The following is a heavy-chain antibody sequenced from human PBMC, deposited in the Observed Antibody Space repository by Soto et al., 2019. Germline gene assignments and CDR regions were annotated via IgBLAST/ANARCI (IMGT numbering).Heavy chain of an antibody. CDR3: ARVGIGCGGDCHLDY. Sequence: EVQLVESGGGLVKPGGSLRLSCAASGFTFSSYSMNWVRQAPGKGLEWVSSISSSSSYIYYADSVKGRFTISRDNAKNSLYLQMNSLRAEDTAVYYCARVGIGCGGDCHLDYWGQGTLVTVSS. D-gene: IGHD2-21*02. J-gene: IGHJ4*02. V-gene: IGHV3-21*01. CDR1: GFTFSSYS. CDR2: ISSSSSYI.